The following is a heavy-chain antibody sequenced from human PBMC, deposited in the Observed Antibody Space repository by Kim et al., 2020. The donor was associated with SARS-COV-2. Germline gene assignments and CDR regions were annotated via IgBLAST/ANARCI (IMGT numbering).Heavy chain of an antibody. Sequence: GGSLRLSCAASGFTFSDYYMSWIRQAPGKGLEWVSYISSSSGYTNYADSVKGRFTISRDNAKNSLFLQMNSLRAEDTAVYYCAREDFGSGSYYNQETSYYGLNVWGQGTTVTVSS. V-gene: IGHV3-11*06. CDR1: GFTFSDYY. D-gene: IGHD3-10*01. CDR2: ISSSSGYT. CDR3: AREDFGSGSYYNQETSYYGLNV. J-gene: IGHJ6*02.